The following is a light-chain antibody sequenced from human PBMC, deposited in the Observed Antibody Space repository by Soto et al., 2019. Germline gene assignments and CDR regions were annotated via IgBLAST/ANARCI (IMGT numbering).Light chain of an antibody. J-gene: IGKJ1*01. CDR1: QSVSSN. V-gene: IGKV3-15*01. CDR3: QQYNNWPPWT. CDR2: GAS. Sequence: ERMMKQTPATLSVSPGERATLSCRASQSVSSNLAWYQQKPGQAPRLLIYGASTRATGIPARFSGSGSGTEFTLTISSLQSEDFAVYYGQQYNNWPPWTFGQGTKVDIK.